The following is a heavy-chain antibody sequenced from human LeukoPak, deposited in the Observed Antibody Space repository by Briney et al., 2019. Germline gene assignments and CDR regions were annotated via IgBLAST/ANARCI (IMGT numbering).Heavy chain of an antibody. V-gene: IGHV4-31*03. CDR1: GGSISNGDYY. J-gene: IGHJ4*02. CDR3: ARGGDRRGFDY. CDR2: IYDSGTT. Sequence: SDTLSLTCTVSGGSISNGDYYWSWIRRHPGKGLEWIGYIYDSGTTYDNPALQSRVTMSVDLSDNHFSLRMRSMTAADTAVYFCARGGDRRGFDYWGQGTLVTVSS. D-gene: IGHD1-14*01.